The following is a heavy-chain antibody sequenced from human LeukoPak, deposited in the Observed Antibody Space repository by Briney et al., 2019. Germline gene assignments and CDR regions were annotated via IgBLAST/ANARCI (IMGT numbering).Heavy chain of an antibody. J-gene: IGHJ4*02. D-gene: IGHD5-18*01. CDR2: IYTSGST. Sequence: PSETLSLTCTVSGGSISSYYWSWIRQPAGKGVEWIGRIYTSGSTNYNPSLKSRATMSVDTPKNQFSLKLSSVTAADTAVYYCARENRRQIGGPIIVDTAMVTFDYWGQGTLVTVSS. V-gene: IGHV4-4*07. CDR1: GGSISSYY. CDR3: ARENRRQIGGPIIVDTAMVTFDY.